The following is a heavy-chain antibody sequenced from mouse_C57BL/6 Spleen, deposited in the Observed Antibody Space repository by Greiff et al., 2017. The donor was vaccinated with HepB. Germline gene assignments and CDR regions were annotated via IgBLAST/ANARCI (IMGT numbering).Heavy chain of an antibody. CDR3: TRSPYDLATDFDY. J-gene: IGHJ2*01. CDR1: GYTFTSYW. D-gene: IGHD2-3*01. CDR2: IYPGNSDT. V-gene: IGHV1-5*01. Sequence: EVQRVESGTVLARPGASVKMSCKTSGYTFTSYWMHWVKQRPGQGLEWIGAIYPGNSDTSYNQKFKGKAKLTAVTSASTAYMELSSLTNEDSAVYYCTRSPYDLATDFDYWGQGTTLTVSS.